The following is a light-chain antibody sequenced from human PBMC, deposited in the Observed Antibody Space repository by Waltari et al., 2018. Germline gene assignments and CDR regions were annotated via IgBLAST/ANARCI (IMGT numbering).Light chain of an antibody. J-gene: IGKJ5*01. CDR1: QRVRSD. V-gene: IGKV3-15*01. CDR2: GAS. Sequence: ETVMAQSPATLSVSPGAKVTLSCRASQRVRSDLAWYHQKPGQAPRLLIYGASTRATDIPARFSGRGSGTECTLTVSSLQSEDIGVYYCQQYNKWPPITFGQGTRLGI. CDR3: QQYNKWPPIT.